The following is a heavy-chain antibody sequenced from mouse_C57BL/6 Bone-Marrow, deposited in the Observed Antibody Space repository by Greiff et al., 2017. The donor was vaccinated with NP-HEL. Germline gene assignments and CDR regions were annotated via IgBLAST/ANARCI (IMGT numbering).Heavy chain of an antibody. D-gene: IGHD1-1*01. J-gene: IGHJ2*01. CDR1: GYTFTSYG. Sequence: VQLQQPGAELVRPGSSVKMSCMTSGYTFTSYGINWVKQRPGQGLEWIGYIYIGNGYTEYNEKFKGKATLTSDTSSSTAYMQLSSLTSEDSAIYFCARRSYGSSPYFDYWGQGTTLTVSS. V-gene: IGHV1-58*01. CDR3: ARRSYGSSPYFDY. CDR2: IYIGNGYT.